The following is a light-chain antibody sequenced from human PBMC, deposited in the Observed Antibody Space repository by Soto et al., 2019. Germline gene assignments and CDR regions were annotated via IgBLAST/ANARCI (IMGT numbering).Light chain of an antibody. J-gene: IGKJ1*01. CDR1: QSINTY. Sequence: DIQMTQSPSSLSASVGDRVTITCRTSQSINTYLNWYQQKPGKAPKLLIYGASSLQSGVPLRFSGSGSGTDFTLTITTLQREDFATYYWQKSSIFLWGPCAQGTKVEIK. CDR2: GAS. V-gene: IGKV1-39*01. CDR3: QKSSIFLWGP.